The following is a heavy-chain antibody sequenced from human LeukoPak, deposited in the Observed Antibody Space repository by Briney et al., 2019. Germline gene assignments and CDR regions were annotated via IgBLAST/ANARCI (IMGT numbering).Heavy chain of an antibody. J-gene: IGHJ5*02. CDR3: VSRADWFDP. V-gene: IGHV4-30-4*01. Sequence: SETLSLTRTVSGNSISSGDYYWSWIRQPPGKGLEWIGYIHYSGSSDYNPALKSRVSISVDASKNQFSLKLTSVTAADTAVYFCVSRADWFDPWGPGTLVTVSS. CDR1: GNSISSGDYY. CDR2: IHYSGSS.